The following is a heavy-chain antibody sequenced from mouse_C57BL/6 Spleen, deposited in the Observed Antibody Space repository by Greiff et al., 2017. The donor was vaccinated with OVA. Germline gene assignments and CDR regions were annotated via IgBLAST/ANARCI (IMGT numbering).Heavy chain of an antibody. CDR2: IDPSDSYT. Sequence: VQLQQSGAELVMPGASVKLSCKASGYTFTSYWMHWVKQRPGQGLEWIGEIDPSDSYTNYNQKFKGKSTLTVDKSSSTAYMQLSSLTSEDSAVYDCARGYYCTSTSFDYWGQGTTLTVSS. V-gene: IGHV1-69*01. CDR3: ARGYYCTSTSFDY. J-gene: IGHJ2*01. D-gene: IGHD1-1*01. CDR1: GYTFTSYW.